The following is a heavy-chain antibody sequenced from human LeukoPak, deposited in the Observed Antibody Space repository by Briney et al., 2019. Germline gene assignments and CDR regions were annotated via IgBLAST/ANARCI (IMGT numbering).Heavy chain of an antibody. J-gene: IGHJ4*02. CDR1: GGSISSYY. CDR2: IYTSGST. Sequence: SETLPLTCTVSGGSISSYYWSWIRQPPGKGLEWIGYIYTSGSTNYNPSLKSRVTISVDTSKNQFSLKLSSVTAADTAVYYCARQAGAVAGIGGYWGQGTLVTVSS. V-gene: IGHV4-4*09. D-gene: IGHD6-19*01. CDR3: ARQAGAVAGIGGY.